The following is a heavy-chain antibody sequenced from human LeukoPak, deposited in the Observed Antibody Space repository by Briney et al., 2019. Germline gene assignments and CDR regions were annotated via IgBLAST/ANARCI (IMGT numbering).Heavy chain of an antibody. CDR1: GYTFTSYG. Sequence: GASVKVSCKASGYTFTSYGISWVRQAPGQGLEWMGWISAYNGNTNYAQKLQGRVTMTTDTSTSTAYMELSSLRSEDTAVYYCARELNDSSGHYYFDYWGQGTLVTVSS. CDR3: ARELNDSSGHYYFDY. CDR2: ISAYNGNT. J-gene: IGHJ4*02. D-gene: IGHD3-22*01. V-gene: IGHV1-18*01.